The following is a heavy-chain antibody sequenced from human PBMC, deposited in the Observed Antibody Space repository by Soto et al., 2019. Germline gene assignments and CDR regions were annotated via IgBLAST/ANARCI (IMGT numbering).Heavy chain of an antibody. CDR3: ARVTRSVCFGMAV. D-gene: IGHD3-3*01. Sequence: GSLRLSCAASGFTFSGHSINWVRQSPGKGLEWIPYISSSGSPIYYADSVKGRFTISRDNAKNSLYLQMNSLRDEDTAVYYCARVTRSVCFGMAVWGQGTTVTVSS. CDR1: GFTFSGHS. J-gene: IGHJ6*02. V-gene: IGHV3-48*02. CDR2: ISSSGSPI.